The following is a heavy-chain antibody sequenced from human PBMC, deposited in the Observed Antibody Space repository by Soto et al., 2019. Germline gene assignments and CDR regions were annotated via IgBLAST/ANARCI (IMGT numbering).Heavy chain of an antibody. Sequence: ASLRLSCAASGFTFSSYWMHWVRQAAGKGLVWVSRINSDGSSTSYADSVKGRFTISRDNAKNTLYLQMNSLRAEDTAVYYCARAWELPSIGYWGQGTLVTVSS. J-gene: IGHJ4*02. CDR1: GFTFSSYW. CDR2: INSDGSST. D-gene: IGHD1-26*01. V-gene: IGHV3-74*01. CDR3: ARAWELPSIGY.